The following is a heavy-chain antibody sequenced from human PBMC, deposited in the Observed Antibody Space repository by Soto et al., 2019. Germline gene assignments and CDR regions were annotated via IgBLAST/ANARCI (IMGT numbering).Heavy chain of an antibody. CDR3: ATWHLRDHAYDI. CDR1: GLTVSGKKY. Sequence: DVQLVESGGGLLQPGGSLRLSCVASGLTVSGKKYMAWVRQAPGKGPEWVSGVYDLDGTYYADSVRGRFTTSIDSSRTTVYLQMRDLRPADTALYFCATWHLRDHAYDIWGPGIMVTVAS. CDR2: VYDLDGT. V-gene: IGHV3-53*01. J-gene: IGHJ3*02. D-gene: IGHD5-12*01.